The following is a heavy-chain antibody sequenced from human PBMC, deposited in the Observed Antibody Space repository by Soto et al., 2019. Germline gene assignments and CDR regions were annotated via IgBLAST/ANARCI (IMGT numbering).Heavy chain of an antibody. Sequence: SETLSLTCTVSGGSISSGNYYWSWIRQPPGKGLEWIGFISYSGSTNYNPALKSRVTISVDTSKSQFSLKLSSVTAADTAVYYCAKDSGYNYGYFRWFDPWGQGTLVTVSS. V-gene: IGHV4-61*01. CDR2: ISYSGST. CDR1: GGSISSGNYY. CDR3: AKDSGYNYGYFRWFDP. J-gene: IGHJ5*02. D-gene: IGHD5-18*01.